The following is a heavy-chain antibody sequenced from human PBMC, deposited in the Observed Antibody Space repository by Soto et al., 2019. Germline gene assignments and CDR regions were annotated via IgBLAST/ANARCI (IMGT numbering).Heavy chain of an antibody. Sequence: GGSLRLSCAASGFTFSSYSMNWVRQAPGKGLEWVSSISSSSSYIYYADSVKGRFTISRDNAKNSLYLQMNSLRAEDTAVYYCARLSEGGHYSSTDPFDYWGQGTLVTVSS. V-gene: IGHV3-21*01. CDR3: ARLSEGGHYSSTDPFDY. D-gene: IGHD4-4*01. J-gene: IGHJ4*01. CDR2: ISSSSSYI. CDR1: GFTFSSYS.